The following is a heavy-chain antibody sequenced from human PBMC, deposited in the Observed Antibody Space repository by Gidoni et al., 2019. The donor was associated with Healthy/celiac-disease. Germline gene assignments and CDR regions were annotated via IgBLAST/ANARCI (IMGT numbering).Heavy chain of an antibody. J-gene: IGHJ5*02. CDR1: GGSIRSYY. Sequence: QVQLQESGPGLVKPSETLSLTCTVSGGSIRSYYWSWIRQPPGKGLEWIGYIYYSGSTNYNPSLKSRVTISVDTAKNQFSLKLSSVTAADTAVYYWARESGDPNWFDPWGQGTLVTVSS. CDR3: ARESGDPNWFDP. D-gene: IGHD1-26*01. V-gene: IGHV4-59*01. CDR2: IYYSGST.